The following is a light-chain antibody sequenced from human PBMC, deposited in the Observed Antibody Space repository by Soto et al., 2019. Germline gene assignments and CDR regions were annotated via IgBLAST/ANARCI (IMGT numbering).Light chain of an antibody. J-gene: IGLJ3*02. CDR2: GNS. CDR1: SSNIGAGYD. Sequence: QSVLTQPPSVSGAPGQRVTISCTGSSSNIGAGYDVHWYQQLPGTAPKLLIYGNSNRPSGVPDRFSGSKSGTSASLAITGLQAEDEAEYYGQSYDSSRSGWVFGGGTKLTGL. CDR3: QSYDSSRSGWV. V-gene: IGLV1-40*01.